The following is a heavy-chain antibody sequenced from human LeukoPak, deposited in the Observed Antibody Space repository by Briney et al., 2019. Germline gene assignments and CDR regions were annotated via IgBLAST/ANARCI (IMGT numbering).Heavy chain of an antibody. D-gene: IGHD1-26*01. CDR1: GFTFSSYG. Sequence: GGSLRLSCAASGFTFSSYGMHWVRQAPGKGLEWVAFIRYDGSDKYYADSVKGRFTISRDNSKNTVYLQMNSLRAEDTAVCYCARGYSGRGYYYGPLDYWGQGTLVTVSS. CDR2: IRYDGSDK. V-gene: IGHV3-30*02. J-gene: IGHJ4*02. CDR3: ARGYSGRGYYYGPLDY.